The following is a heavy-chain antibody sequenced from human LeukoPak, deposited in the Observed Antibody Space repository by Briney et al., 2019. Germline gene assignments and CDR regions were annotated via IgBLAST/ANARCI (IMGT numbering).Heavy chain of an antibody. V-gene: IGHV3-23*01. CDR2: ISSSGGTT. CDR1: GFTFSSYA. D-gene: IGHD6-19*01. Sequence: GGSLRLSCAASGFTFSSYAMSGVRQAPGKGLEWVSVISSSGGTTYYSDSVKGRFIISRDNSKNTLYLQMNSLRAEDTAVYYCAKAGIAVPATPEYCGQGTQVTVSS. J-gene: IGHJ4*02. CDR3: AKAGIAVPATPEY.